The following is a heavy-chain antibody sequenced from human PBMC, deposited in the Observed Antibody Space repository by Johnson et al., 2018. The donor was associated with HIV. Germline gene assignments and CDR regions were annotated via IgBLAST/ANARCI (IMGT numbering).Heavy chain of an antibody. J-gene: IGHJ3*02. CDR3: ARDQSEVDAFDI. CDR2: IKQDGSEN. CDR1: GFTFSSYW. Sequence: MLLVESGGGLVQPGDSLRLSCVASGFTFSSYWMNWVRQTPGKGLEWVANIKQDGSENYYVDYVKGRFTISRDNAKNSLYLQMNSLRDEDTAVYYCARDQSEVDAFDIWGQGTMVTVSS. V-gene: IGHV3-7*01.